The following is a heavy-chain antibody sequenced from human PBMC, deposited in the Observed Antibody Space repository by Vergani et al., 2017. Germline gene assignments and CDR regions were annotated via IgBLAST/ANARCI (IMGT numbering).Heavy chain of an antibody. CDR1: GGPISSYY. J-gene: IGHJ4*02. Sequence: QVQLQESGPGLVKPSETLSLTCTVPGGPISSYYWSWIRQPPGKGLEWIGYIYYSGSTNYNPSLKSRITISVDTSKNQFSLKLSSVTAADTAVYYCARSRRGHIVATMDFDYWGQGTLVTVSS. CDR3: ARSRRGHIVATMDFDY. D-gene: IGHD5-12*01. CDR2: IYYSGST. V-gene: IGHV4-59*01.